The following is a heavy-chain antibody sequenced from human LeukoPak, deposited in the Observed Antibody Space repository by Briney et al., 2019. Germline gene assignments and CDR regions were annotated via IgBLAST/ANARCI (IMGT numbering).Heavy chain of an antibody. CDR2: IYTDGST. CDR3: ARGYRYADR. D-gene: IGHD5-18*01. CDR1: GFTVSSNY. Sequence: GGSLRLSCAASGFTVSSNYITWVRQAPGKGLEWVSVIYTDGSTYYADSVKGRFIISRDNSKNTMYLQMNSLRVEDTAVYYCARGYRYADRWGQGTLVTVSS. V-gene: IGHV3-66*01. J-gene: IGHJ5*02.